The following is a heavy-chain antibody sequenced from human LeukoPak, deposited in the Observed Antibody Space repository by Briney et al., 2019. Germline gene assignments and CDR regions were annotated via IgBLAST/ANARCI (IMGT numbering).Heavy chain of an antibody. J-gene: IGHJ4*02. CDR1: GFTFSSYS. Sequence: GGSLRLSCAASGFTFSSYSMNWVRQAPGKGLEWVSSISSSSSYIYYAGSVKGRFTISRDNAKNSLYLQMNNLRAEDTAVYFCARVSSTGYAVSSGLYYWGQGALVTVSS. CDR3: ARVSSTGYAVSSGLYY. V-gene: IGHV3-21*04. CDR2: ISSSSSYI. D-gene: IGHD3-22*01.